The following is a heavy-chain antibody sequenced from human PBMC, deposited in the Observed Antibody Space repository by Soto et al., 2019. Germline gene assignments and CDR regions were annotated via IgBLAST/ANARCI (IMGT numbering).Heavy chain of an antibody. Sequence: GGSLRLSCAASGFTFSNYAMSWVRQAPGKGLEWVSGISDSGGTTYYADSVKGRFTISRDNSENTLYLQMNSLRAEDTALYYCAKAACNSTSCYLYYFDYWGQGTLVTVSS. V-gene: IGHV3-23*01. J-gene: IGHJ4*02. CDR3: AKAACNSTSCYLYYFDY. CDR2: ISDSGGTT. CDR1: GFTFSNYA. D-gene: IGHD2-2*01.